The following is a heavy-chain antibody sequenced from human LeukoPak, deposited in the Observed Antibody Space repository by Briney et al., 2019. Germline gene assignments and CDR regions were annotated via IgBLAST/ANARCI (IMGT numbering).Heavy chain of an antibody. CDR2: IYYSGST. CDR3: AGGWYSSSWFDY. D-gene: IGHD6-13*01. J-gene: IGHJ4*02. Sequence: PSETLSLTCTVSGGSISSSSYYWGWIRQPPGKGLEWIGSIYYSGSTYYNPSLKSRVTISVDTSKNQFSLKLSSVTAADTAVYYCAGGWYSSSWFDYWGQGTLVTVSS. V-gene: IGHV4-39*01. CDR1: GGSISSSSYY.